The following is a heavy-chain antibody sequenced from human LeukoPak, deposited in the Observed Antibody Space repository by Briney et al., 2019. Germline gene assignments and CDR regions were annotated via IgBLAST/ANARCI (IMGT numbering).Heavy chain of an antibody. CDR2: IIPIFGTA. D-gene: IGHD2-2*01. V-gene: IGHV1-69*01. CDR1: VGTFSSYA. CDR3: ARDQGDCSSNSCYEGPPYYYYGMDV. Sequence: SVKVSCKASVGTFSSYAISWVRQAPGQGLEWMGGIIPIFGTANYAQKFQGRVTITADESTSTAYMELSGLRSEDTAVYYCARDQGDCSSNSCYEGPPYYYYGMDVWGKGTTVTVSS. J-gene: IGHJ6*04.